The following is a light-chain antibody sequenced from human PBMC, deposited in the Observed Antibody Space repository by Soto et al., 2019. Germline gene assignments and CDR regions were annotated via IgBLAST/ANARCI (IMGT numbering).Light chain of an antibody. CDR3: QQYNSAWT. CDR2: TAS. J-gene: IGKJ1*01. Sequence: DMQITHSPSTLSGSVIYRVTITCRASQSISTWLAWYQQKPGKAPKLLIYTASNLEGGVPSRFSGSGSGTEFTLTISSLQPDDFATYYCQQYNSAWTFGQGTKVDIK. CDR1: QSISTW. V-gene: IGKV1-5*03.